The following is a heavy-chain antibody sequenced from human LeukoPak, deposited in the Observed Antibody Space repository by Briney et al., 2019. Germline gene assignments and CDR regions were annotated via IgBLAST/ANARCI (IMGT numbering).Heavy chain of an antibody. Sequence: GGSLRLSCAASGLTFSSYNMNWVRQAPGKGLEWVSSISSTASYIFYADSVKGRFTISRDNAKNSLYLQMNSLRAEDTAVYYCARENYNDYFDYWGQGTLVTVSS. D-gene: IGHD3-10*01. V-gene: IGHV3-21*01. CDR3: ARENYNDYFDY. CDR1: GLTFSSYN. J-gene: IGHJ4*02. CDR2: ISSTASYI.